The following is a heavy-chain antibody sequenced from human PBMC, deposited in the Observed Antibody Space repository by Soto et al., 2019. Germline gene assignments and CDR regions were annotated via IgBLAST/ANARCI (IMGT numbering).Heavy chain of an antibody. D-gene: IGHD3-16*02. CDR3: ARVMITFGGVIVRNNWFDP. V-gene: IGHV4-59*01. Sequence: SETLSLTCTVSGGSISSYYWSWIRQPPGKGLEWIGYIYYSGSTNYNPSLKSRVTISVDTSKNQFSLKLSSVTAADTAVYYCARVMITFGGVIVRNNWFDPRGQGTLVTVSS. J-gene: IGHJ5*02. CDR2: IYYSGST. CDR1: GGSISSYY.